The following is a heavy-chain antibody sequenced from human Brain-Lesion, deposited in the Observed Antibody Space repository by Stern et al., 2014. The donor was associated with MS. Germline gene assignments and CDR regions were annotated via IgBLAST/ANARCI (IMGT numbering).Heavy chain of an antibody. Sequence: VHLVESGPGLVKPSETLSLTCTVAGGSVSSTSYAWAWIRQPPGKGLEWIGTIYYSGNTHYSPSLKSRLTISLDPSKNSFSLPLGSVTAADTAVYYCAGEEDIRYCSGGSCTGNWFDPWGQGTLVTVSS. CDR3: AGEEDIRYCSGGSCTGNWFDP. V-gene: IGHV4-39*01. D-gene: IGHD2-15*01. CDR2: IYYSGNT. CDR1: GGSVSSTSYA. J-gene: IGHJ5*02.